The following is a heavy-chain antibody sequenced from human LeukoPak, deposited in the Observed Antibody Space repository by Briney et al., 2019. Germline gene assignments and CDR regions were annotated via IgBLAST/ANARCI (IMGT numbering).Heavy chain of an antibody. CDR2: RSGSGGST. J-gene: IGHJ4*02. CDR1: GFTFSSYA. CDR3: AKDRIGSFPNHFDS. D-gene: IGHD1-1*01. Sequence: GGSLRFSCAASGFTFSSYALSWVRQAPGKGLEWVSARSGSGGSTYYADSVKGRFPTSRGNSKSTLYLQTNSLRADDPAVYYCAKDRIGSFPNHFDSWGQGTLVTVSS. V-gene: IGHV3-23*01.